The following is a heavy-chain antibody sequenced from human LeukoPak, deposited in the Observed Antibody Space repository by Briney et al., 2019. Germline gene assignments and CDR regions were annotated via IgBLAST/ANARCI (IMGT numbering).Heavy chain of an antibody. CDR2: IKPKTDGETT. V-gene: IGHV3-15*07. Sequence: GGSLRLSCAASGFTFSSYWMNWVRQAPGKGLEWVGRIKPKTDGETTEYAAPVKGRFSISRDDSKNMLYLQMNSLKTEDTAVYYCITPLPYSAQGGQGTLVTVSS. D-gene: IGHD2-21*01. CDR3: ITPLPYSAQ. CDR1: GFTFSSYW. J-gene: IGHJ4*02.